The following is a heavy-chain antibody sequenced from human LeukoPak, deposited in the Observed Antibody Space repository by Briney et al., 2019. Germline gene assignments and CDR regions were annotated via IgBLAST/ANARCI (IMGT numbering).Heavy chain of an antibody. J-gene: IGHJ3*02. V-gene: IGHV3-21*01. CDR3: AKEGGYSYGNDAFDI. Sequence: GGSLRLSCAASGFTFSSYSMNWVRQAPGKGLEWVSSISSNSSYIYYADSVKGRFTISRDNAKNSLFLQMNSLRAEDTAVYYCAKEGGYSYGNDAFDIWGQGTMVTVSS. CDR1: GFTFSSYS. D-gene: IGHD5-18*01. CDR2: ISSNSSYI.